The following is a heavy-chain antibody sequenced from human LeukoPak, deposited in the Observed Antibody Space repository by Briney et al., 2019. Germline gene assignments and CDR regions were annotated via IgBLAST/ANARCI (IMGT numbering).Heavy chain of an antibody. CDR2: ISSSGDRT. CDR1: GFIFRNYG. D-gene: IGHD4-17*01. Sequence: PGGSLRLSCAASGFIFRNYGMHWVRQAPGRGPEWVSAISSSGDRTYYADSVKGRFTISRDNSKNTLYLQMNSLRAEDTAIYYCAKDVDYGDYVVYWGQGTLVTVSS. J-gene: IGHJ4*02. V-gene: IGHV3-23*01. CDR3: AKDVDYGDYVVY.